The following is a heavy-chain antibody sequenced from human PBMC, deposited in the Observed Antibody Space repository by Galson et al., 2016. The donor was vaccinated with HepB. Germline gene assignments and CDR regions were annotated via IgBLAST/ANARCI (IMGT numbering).Heavy chain of an antibody. CDR2: ISSSSSYI. Sequence: CAASGFTFSSYSMNWVRRAPGKGLEWVSSISSSSSYIFYADSVKGRFTISRDNAKNSLYLQMTSLRAEDTAVYYCARDQVRVTGRWEPHYYYYYFGMDVWGQGTTVTVSS. V-gene: IGHV3-21*01. CDR3: ARDQVRVTGRWEPHYYYYYFGMDV. J-gene: IGHJ6*02. CDR1: GFTFSSYS. D-gene: IGHD1-26*01.